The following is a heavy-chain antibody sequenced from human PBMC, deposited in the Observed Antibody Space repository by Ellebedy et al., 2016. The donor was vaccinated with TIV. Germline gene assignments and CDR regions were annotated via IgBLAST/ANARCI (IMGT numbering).Heavy chain of an antibody. Sequence: GGSLRLXXAASGFTFSNYWMHWVRQAPGRGLEWVANIKQDESEKYYVDSVKGRFTISRDNAKNSLYLQMNSLRAEDTAVYYCARAVGGSGAYWGQGTLVTVSS. CDR2: IKQDESEK. V-gene: IGHV3-7*01. CDR1: GFTFSNYW. D-gene: IGHD3-3*01. J-gene: IGHJ4*02. CDR3: ARAVGGSGAY.